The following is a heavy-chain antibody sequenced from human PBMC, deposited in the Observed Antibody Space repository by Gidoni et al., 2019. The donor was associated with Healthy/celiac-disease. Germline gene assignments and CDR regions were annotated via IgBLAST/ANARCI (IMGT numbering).Heavy chain of an antibody. J-gene: IGHJ4*02. Sequence: EVQLVESGGGLVTPGGSLRLSCAASGFTFRSYSMNWVRQAPGKGLEWVSSISSSISYIYYADSVKGRFTISRDNAKNSLYLQMNSLRAEDTAVYYCARGLGTMVRGVIPFDYWGQGTLVTVSS. V-gene: IGHV3-21*01. CDR1: GFTFRSYS. D-gene: IGHD3-10*01. CDR2: ISSSISYI. CDR3: ARGLGTMVRGVIPFDY.